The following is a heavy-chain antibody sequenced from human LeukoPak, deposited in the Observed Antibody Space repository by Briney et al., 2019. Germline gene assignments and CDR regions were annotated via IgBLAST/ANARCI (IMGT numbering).Heavy chain of an antibody. J-gene: IGHJ4*02. CDR3: RTDRYGDYGDYIDY. D-gene: IGHD4-17*01. Sequence: GASVTVSCKASGYTFTGYYMHWVRQAPGQGHERMGWINLNSGGTNYAQKFQDRVTMTRDTSISTAYMKLSRLRSDDTAVYYCRTDRYGDYGDYIDYWGQGTLVTVSS. CDR2: INLNSGGT. CDR1: GYTFTGYY. V-gene: IGHV1-2*02.